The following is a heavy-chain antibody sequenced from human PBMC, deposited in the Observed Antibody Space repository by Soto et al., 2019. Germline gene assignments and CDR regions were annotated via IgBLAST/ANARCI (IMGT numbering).Heavy chain of an antibody. V-gene: IGHV1-18*04. CDR2: ISNYNGDT. CDR3: ARGDSTGSPTGWFDP. J-gene: IGHJ5*02. Sequence: QVQLVQSGAEVKKPGASVQVSCKASGYTFTRYSINWVRQAPGQGLEWVGWISNYNGDTKYAQKFQGRDTLTTDTSTTTTYMDLRSLTSDDTAVYFCARGDSTGSPTGWFDPWGQGTLVTVSS. D-gene: IGHD6-19*01. CDR1: GYTFTRYS.